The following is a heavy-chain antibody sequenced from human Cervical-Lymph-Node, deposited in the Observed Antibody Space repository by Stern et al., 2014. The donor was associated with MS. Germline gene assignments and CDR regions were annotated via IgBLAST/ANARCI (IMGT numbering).Heavy chain of an antibody. CDR2: INHSGST. J-gene: IGHJ4*02. CDR1: GGSFSGYY. D-gene: IGHD3-3*01. CDR3: ARGPSGYYDY. Sequence: QVQLQQWGAGLLKPSETLSLTCAVYGGSFSGYYWSWIRQPPGKGLEWIGKINHSGSTNYNPALKSRVPISVDTSKNQFSLKLSSVTAADTAVYYCARGPSGYYDYWGQGTLVTVSS. V-gene: IGHV4-34*01.